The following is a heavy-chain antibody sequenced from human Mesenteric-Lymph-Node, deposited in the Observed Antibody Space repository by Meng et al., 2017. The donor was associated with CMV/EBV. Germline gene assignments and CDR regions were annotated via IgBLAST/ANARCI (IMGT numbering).Heavy chain of an antibody. CDR1: GFSLSTSGVG. J-gene: IGHJ4*02. V-gene: IGHV2-5*02. D-gene: IGHD6-13*01. Sequence: QITLTESGPTLVKPTQTLTLTCTFSGFSLSTSGVGVCWIRQPPGKALEWLALIYWDDDKRYSPSLKSRLTITKCTSKNQVVLTMTNMDPVDTATYYCAHSSGIAAAGPFYFDYWGQGTLVTVSS. CDR3: AHSSGIAAAGPFYFDY. CDR2: IYWDDDK.